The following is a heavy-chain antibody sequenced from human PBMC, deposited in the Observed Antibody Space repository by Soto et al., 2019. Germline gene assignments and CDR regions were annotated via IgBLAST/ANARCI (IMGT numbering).Heavy chain of an antibody. Sequence: PSETLSLTFTVSGGSISSYYWSWIRQPPGKGLEWIGYIYYSGSTNYNPSLKSRVTISVDTSKNQFSLKLSSVTAADTAVYYCARHVGVVPAAIYYYYYMDVWGKGTTVTVSS. CDR2: IYYSGST. J-gene: IGHJ6*03. CDR3: ARHVGVVPAAIYYYYYMDV. CDR1: GGSISSYY. V-gene: IGHV4-59*08. D-gene: IGHD2-2*01.